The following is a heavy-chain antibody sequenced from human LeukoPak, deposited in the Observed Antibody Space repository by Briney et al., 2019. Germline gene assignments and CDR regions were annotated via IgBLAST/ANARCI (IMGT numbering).Heavy chain of an antibody. D-gene: IGHD6-19*01. Sequence: GRSLRLSCAASGFTFSSYAMHWVRQAPGKGLEWVAVISYDGSNKYYADSVKGRFTISRDNSKNTLYLQMNSLRAEDTAVYYCASFETVAAKPFDYWGQGTLVTVSS. CDR2: ISYDGSNK. CDR3: ASFETVAAKPFDY. V-gene: IGHV3-30-3*01. J-gene: IGHJ4*02. CDR1: GFTFSSYA.